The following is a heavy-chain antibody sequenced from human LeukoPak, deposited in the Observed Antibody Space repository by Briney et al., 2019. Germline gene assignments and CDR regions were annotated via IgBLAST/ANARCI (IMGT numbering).Heavy chain of an antibody. V-gene: IGHV4-39*01. CDR2: IYYSGTT. CDR1: GGSINRGSYY. Sequence: SETLSLTCTVSGGSINRGSYYWGWIRQPPGKGLAWIGSIYYSGTTYYNPSLKSRVTISVDTSGNQFSLQLTSVTVADTAVYFCARHRPSSTMSGIALWGQGTLVTVSS. D-gene: IGHD2-21*01. J-gene: IGHJ4*02. CDR3: ARHRPSSTMSGIAL.